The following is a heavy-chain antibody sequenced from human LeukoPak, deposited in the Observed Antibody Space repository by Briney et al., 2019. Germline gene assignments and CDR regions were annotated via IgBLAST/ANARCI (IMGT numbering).Heavy chain of an antibody. CDR2: IFHTGST. CDR1: GGSIRSRDHY. D-gene: IGHD3-22*01. Sequence: PSQTLSLTCTVSGGSIRSRDHYWSWIRQPPGKGLEWIGFIFHTGSTYLNPSLNSRVAISVDTSNNQFSLKLNSVTAADTAVYYRARDQYYDRSGYDAFDIWGQGRMVTVSS. CDR3: ARDQYYDRSGYDAFDI. V-gene: IGHV4-30-4*01. J-gene: IGHJ3*02.